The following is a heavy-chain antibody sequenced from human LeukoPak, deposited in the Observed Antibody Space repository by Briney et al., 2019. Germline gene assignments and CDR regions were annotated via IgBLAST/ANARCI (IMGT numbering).Heavy chain of an antibody. CDR2: IWSDGRNK. CDR3: AKNGVYCDVHCPADY. D-gene: IGHD2-21*02. J-gene: IGHJ4*02. V-gene: IGHV3-33*06. Sequence: LTGGSLRLSCAASGFTFSNYGMNWVRQAPGKGLEWVAVIWSDGRNKYYADSVKGRFTISRDNSKNTLHLQMNSLRADDTAVYYCAKNGVYCDVHCPADYWGQGTLVTVSS. CDR1: GFTFSNYG.